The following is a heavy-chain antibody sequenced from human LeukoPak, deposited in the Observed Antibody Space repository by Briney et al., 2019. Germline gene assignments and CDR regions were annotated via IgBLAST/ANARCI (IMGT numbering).Heavy chain of an antibody. CDR2: INHSGST. V-gene: IGHV4-34*01. J-gene: IGHJ4*02. Sequence: SETLSLTCAVYGGSFSGYYWSWIRQPPGKGLEWIGEINHSGSTNYNPSLKSRVTISVDTSKNQFSLKLSSVTAADTAVYYCARGRWSATTASYYLDFWGQGTLVTVSS. CDR3: ARGRWSATTASYYLDF. D-gene: IGHD5-24*01. CDR1: GGSFSGYY.